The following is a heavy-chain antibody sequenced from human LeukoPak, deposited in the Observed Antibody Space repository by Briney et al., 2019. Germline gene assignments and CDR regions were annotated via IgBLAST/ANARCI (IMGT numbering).Heavy chain of an antibody. D-gene: IGHD6-13*01. J-gene: IGHJ6*03. CDR3: ASEVGRHGYSSSLYYYYYMDV. V-gene: IGHV4-4*07. Sequence: SETLSLTCTVSGGTIRNYYWSWVRQPAGKGLEGIGRIYPSGSTNDNPSLKSRVTLSLDTSKNQFYLKLHSVTAAHTAVYYCASEVGRHGYSSSLYYYYYMDVWGKGTTVTASS. CDR2: IYPSGST. CDR1: GGTIRNYY.